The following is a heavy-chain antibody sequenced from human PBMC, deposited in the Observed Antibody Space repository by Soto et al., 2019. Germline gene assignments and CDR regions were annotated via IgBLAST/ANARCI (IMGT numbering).Heavy chain of an antibody. V-gene: IGHV3-48*02. Sequence: EVQVVESGGGLVQPGGSLRLSCAASGFTFSSNSMNWVRQAPGKGLEWISYISSSSSTIYADSVKGRFTISRDNAKNSLYLQMISLSDEGTAVYFCARVIWSGHLTSDLWGQGTLVTVSS. CDR1: GFTFSSNS. CDR2: ISSSSSTI. J-gene: IGHJ5*02. CDR3: ARVIWSGHLTSDL. D-gene: IGHD3-3*01.